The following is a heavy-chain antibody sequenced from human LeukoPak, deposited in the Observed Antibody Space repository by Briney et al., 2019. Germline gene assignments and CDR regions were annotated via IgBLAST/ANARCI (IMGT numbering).Heavy chain of an antibody. CDR1: GITFTNAW. V-gene: IGHV3-15*01. CDR2: IKSKTDGGAT. Sequence: PGGSLRLSCAASGITFTNAWMSWVRQAPGKGLEWVVRIKSKTDGGATDYAAPVKGRFTISRDDSKNTLYLQMNSLRAEDTAVYYCARMEWELETDFWGQGTLVTVSS. J-gene: IGHJ4*02. CDR3: ARMEWELETDF. D-gene: IGHD1-26*01.